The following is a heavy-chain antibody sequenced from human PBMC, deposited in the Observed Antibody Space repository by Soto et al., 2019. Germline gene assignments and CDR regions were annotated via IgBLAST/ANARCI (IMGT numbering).Heavy chain of an antibody. J-gene: IGHJ4*02. V-gene: IGHV3-30*19. D-gene: IGHD3-3*01. CDR3: ARDPPPAPHYDFWSGYHIGPLDY. CDR1: GFTFSSYG. Sequence: GGSLRLSCAASGFTFSSYGTHWVRQAPGKGLEWVTVISYDGSNKYYADSVKGRFTISRDNSKNTLYLQMNSLRAEDTAVYYCARDPPPAPHYDFWSGYHIGPLDYWGQGTLVTVSS. CDR2: ISYDGSNK.